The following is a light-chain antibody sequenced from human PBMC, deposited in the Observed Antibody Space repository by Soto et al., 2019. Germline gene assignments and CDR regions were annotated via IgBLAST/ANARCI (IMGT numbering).Light chain of an antibody. CDR3: SSYAGTYIV. V-gene: IGLV2-8*01. Sequence: QSALTQPPSASGSHGQSVAISCTGTSSDVGGYDYVSWYQQHPGKAPKLMIYDVSKRPSGVPDRFSGPKSGNTASLTVSGLQAEDEADYYCSSYAGTYIVFGTGTKVTVL. CDR1: SSDVGGYDY. CDR2: DVS. J-gene: IGLJ1*01.